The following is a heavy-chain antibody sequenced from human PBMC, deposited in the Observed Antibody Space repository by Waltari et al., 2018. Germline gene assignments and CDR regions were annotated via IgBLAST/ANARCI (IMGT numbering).Heavy chain of an antibody. Sequence: QLQLQESGPGLVKPSETLSLTCTVSGGSISSSSYYWGWIRQPPGKGLEWIGSIYYSGSTYYNPSLKSRVTISVDTSKNQFSLKLSSVTAADTAVYYCARARAAVAGPRFDPWGQGTLVTVSS. D-gene: IGHD6-19*01. CDR3: ARARAAVAGPRFDP. CDR2: IYYSGST. CDR1: GGSISSSSYY. J-gene: IGHJ5*02. V-gene: IGHV4-39*07.